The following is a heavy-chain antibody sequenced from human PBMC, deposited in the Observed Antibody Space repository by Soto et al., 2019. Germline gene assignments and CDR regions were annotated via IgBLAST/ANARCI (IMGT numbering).Heavy chain of an antibody. V-gene: IGHV3-30*18. CDR2: ISYDGSNK. CDR1: GFTFSSYG. J-gene: IGHJ4*02. Sequence: PWGSLRLSCAASGFTFSSYGMHWVRQAPGKGLEWVAVISYDGSNKYYADSVKGRFTISRDNSKNTLYLQINSLRAEDTAVYYCAKDSGPYYFDYWGQGTLVTVSS. CDR3: AKDSGPYYFDY.